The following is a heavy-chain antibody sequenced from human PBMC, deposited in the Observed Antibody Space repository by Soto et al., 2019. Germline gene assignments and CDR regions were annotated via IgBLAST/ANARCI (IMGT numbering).Heavy chain of an antibody. CDR2: IKQDGSEK. D-gene: IGHD3-16*01. V-gene: IGHV3-7*03. CDR3: ARDTRRRASGEKIHNWFHP. CDR1: GFTFSSYW. J-gene: IGHJ5*02. Sequence: EVQLVESGGGLVQPGGSLRLSCAASGFTFSSYWMSWVRQAPGKGLEWVANIKQDGSEKYYVDSVKGRFTISRDNAKHPLYLQMNSPGAEDTAVYYCARDTRRRASGEKIHNWFHPWGQGNLVTGSS.